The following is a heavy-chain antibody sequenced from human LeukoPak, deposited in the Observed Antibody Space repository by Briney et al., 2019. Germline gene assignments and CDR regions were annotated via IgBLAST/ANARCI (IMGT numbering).Heavy chain of an antibody. J-gene: IGHJ4*02. CDR2: IYHSGST. Sequence: PSETLSLTCAVSGYSISSGYYWGWIRQPPGKGLEWIGSIYHSGSTYYNPSLKSRVTISVDTSKNQFSLKLSSVTAADTAVYYCARLRYYYDSSGYYYSDYWGQGTLVTVSS. CDR3: ARLRYYYDSSGYYYSDY. D-gene: IGHD3-22*01. CDR1: GYSISSGYY. V-gene: IGHV4-38-2*01.